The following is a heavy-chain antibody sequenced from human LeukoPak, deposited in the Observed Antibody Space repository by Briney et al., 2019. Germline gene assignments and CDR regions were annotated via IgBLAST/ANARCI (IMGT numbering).Heavy chain of an antibody. CDR2: INHSGST. V-gene: IGHV4-34*09. D-gene: IGHD4-23*01. CDR3: ARDLLNEGNHLDY. Sequence: KPSETLSLTCAVYGGSFYGGSFSGYYWSWIRQPPEKGLEWIGEINHSGSTYYNPSLKSRVTISVDTSKNQFSLKLSSVTAADTAVYYCARDLLNEGNHLDYWGQGTLVTVSS. J-gene: IGHJ4*02. CDR1: GGSFSGYY.